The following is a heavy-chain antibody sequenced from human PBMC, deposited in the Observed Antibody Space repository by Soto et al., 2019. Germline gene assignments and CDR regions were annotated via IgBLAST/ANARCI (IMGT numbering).Heavy chain of an antibody. Sequence: QVQLVESGGGVVQPGRSLRLSCASSGFTFSYHALNWVRQAPGKGLEWVAVIAYALDKKYIAESVKGRFTISRDNSKNTVYLQINSLRAEDKTMYFCARGTTTSAFSAMDVWGQGTTVNVSS. CDR1: GFTFSYHA. J-gene: IGHJ6*02. V-gene: IGHV3-30-3*01. CDR2: IAYALDKK. D-gene: IGHD1-1*01. CDR3: ARGTTTSAFSAMDV.